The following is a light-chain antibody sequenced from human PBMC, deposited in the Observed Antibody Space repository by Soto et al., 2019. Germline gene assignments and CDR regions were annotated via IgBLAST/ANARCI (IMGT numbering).Light chain of an antibody. CDR2: DVS. Sequence: QSALTQPASVSGSPGQSITISCTGTSSDVGGYNYVSWYQQHPGKAPKLMIYDVSNRPSGVSNRFSGSKSGNTASLTISGLQAEXDADYYCSSHTTSTTVVFGGGTKLTVL. J-gene: IGLJ2*01. V-gene: IGLV2-14*01. CDR1: SSDVGGYNY. CDR3: SSHTTSTTVV.